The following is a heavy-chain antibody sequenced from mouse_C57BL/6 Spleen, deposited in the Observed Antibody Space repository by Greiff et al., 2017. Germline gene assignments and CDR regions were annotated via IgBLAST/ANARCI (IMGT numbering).Heavy chain of an antibody. CDR2: IYPGGGYT. V-gene: IGHV1-63*01. Sequence: QVQLQQSGAELVRPGTSVKMSCKASGYTFTNYWIGWAKQRPGHGLEWIGDIYPGGGYTNYNEKFKGKATLTADKSSSTAYMQFSSLTSEDSATYYCARWDYYGSSYDYFDYWGQGTTLTVSS. J-gene: IGHJ2*01. CDR1: GYTFTNYW. CDR3: ARWDYYGSSYDYFDY. D-gene: IGHD1-1*01.